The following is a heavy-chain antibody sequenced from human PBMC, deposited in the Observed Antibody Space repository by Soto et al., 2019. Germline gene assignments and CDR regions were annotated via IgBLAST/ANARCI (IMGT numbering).Heavy chain of an antibody. CDR1: GPAFPASE. Sequence: ASVKVSCKGSGPAFPASEGQWVRQTRRQRLEWMGLILVGSGDTNYSEKFQDRVTFSRDRYTTKAYMEMSRMRPEDTAIYYFAAYSSGFYRDFEYWGNGAPVTASS. CDR2: ILVGSGDT. CDR3: AAYSSGFYRDFEY. D-gene: IGHD3-22*01. V-gene: IGHV1-58*01. J-gene: IGHJ4*01.